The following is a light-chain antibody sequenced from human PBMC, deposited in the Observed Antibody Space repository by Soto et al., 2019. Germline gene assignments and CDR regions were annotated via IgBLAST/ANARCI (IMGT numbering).Light chain of an antibody. V-gene: IGKV3-20*01. J-gene: IGKJ5*01. Sequence: DIVLPQSPGTLSLSQGERATLSCMASQSASSSNLAWYQQKLGQAPRLLIYGASSRATGIPDRFSGSGSGTDFTLTISRLEPEDFAVYYCQQYGSSLITFGQGTRLEI. CDR3: QQYGSSLIT. CDR1: QSASSSN. CDR2: GAS.